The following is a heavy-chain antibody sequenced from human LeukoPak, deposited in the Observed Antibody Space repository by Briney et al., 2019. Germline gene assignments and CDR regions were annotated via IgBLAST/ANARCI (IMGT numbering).Heavy chain of an antibody. CDR2: IIPIFGTA. Sequence: SVKVSCKASGGTFSSYAISWVRQAPGQGLEWMGGIIPIFGTANYAQKFQGRVTITADESTSTAYMELSSLRSEDTAVYYCARHGEFSGYDNSDNWFDPWGQGTLVTVSS. J-gene: IGHJ5*02. D-gene: IGHD5-12*01. CDR1: GGTFSSYA. V-gene: IGHV1-69*13. CDR3: ARHGEFSGYDNSDNWFDP.